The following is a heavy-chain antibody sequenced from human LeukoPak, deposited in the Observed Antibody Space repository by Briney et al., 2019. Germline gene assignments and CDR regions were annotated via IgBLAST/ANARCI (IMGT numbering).Heavy chain of an antibody. CDR1: GFTFSSYA. Sequence: PGGSLRLSCAASGFTFSSYAMSWVRQAPGKGQEWVSAISGSGGSTYYADSVKGRFTISRDNSKNTLYLQMNSLRAEDTAVYYCAKAAQSRTIFGVVTEFDPWGQGTLVTVSS. J-gene: IGHJ5*02. CDR2: ISGSGGST. CDR3: AKAAQSRTIFGVVTEFDP. D-gene: IGHD3-3*01. V-gene: IGHV3-23*01.